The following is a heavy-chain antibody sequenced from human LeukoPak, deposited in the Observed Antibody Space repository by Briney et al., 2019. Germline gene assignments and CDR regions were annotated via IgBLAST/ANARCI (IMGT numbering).Heavy chain of an antibody. V-gene: IGHV3-23*01. Sequence: GGSLRLSCAASGFTFSSYAMSWVRQAPGKGLEWVSAITGSGGSTYYADSVKGRFTISRDNSKSTLYLQMTSLRAEDTAVYYCAKDVSWELRAYYFDYWGQGTLVTVSS. CDR2: ITGSGGST. CDR1: GFTFSSYA. CDR3: AKDVSWELRAYYFDY. J-gene: IGHJ4*02. D-gene: IGHD1-26*01.